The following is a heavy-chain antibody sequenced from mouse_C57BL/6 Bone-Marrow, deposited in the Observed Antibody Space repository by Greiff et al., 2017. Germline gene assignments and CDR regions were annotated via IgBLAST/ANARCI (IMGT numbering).Heavy chain of an antibody. D-gene: IGHD1-1*01. CDR2: IDPSDSYT. J-gene: IGHJ2*01. V-gene: IGHV1-50*01. CDR3: ARASLITTVDY. Sequence: VQLQQPGAELVKPGASVKLSCKASSYTFTSYWMQWVKQRPGQGLEWIGEIDPSDSYTNYNQKFKGKATLTVDTSSSTAYMQLSSLTSEDSAVYYCARASLITTVDYWGQGTTLTVSS. CDR1: SYTFTSYW.